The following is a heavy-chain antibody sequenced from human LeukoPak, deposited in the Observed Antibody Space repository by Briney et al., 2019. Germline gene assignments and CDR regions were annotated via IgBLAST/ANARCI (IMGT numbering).Heavy chain of an antibody. CDR2: SYYSGST. J-gene: IGHJ4*02. D-gene: IGHD1-26*01. CDR1: GGSISGYY. CDR3: ARYGDSGSYSRLGYFDY. Sequence: PSETLSLTCTVSGGSISGYYWSWIRQPPGKGLEWVGYSYYSGSTNYNPSLTSRVTISVDTSKNQFSLKLSSVTAADTAVYYCARYGDSGSYSRLGYFDYWGQGTLVTVSS. V-gene: IGHV4-59*08.